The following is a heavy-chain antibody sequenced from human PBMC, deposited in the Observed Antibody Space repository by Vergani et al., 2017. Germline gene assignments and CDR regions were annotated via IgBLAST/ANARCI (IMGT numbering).Heavy chain of an antibody. CDR3: ARHSTVEWLVKLGWIDP. CDR1: GASIRSSHYY. J-gene: IGHJ5*02. Sequence: QLQLQESGPGLVKPSATLSLTCRVSGASIRSSHYYWGWIRQPPGKGLEWIASIYYSESTYYNPSLKSRVTISVDSSKNQFSLKLSSVTAADPTVYFCARHSTVEWLVKLGWIDPWGQGILGTVSS. D-gene: IGHD6-19*01. V-gene: IGHV4-39*01. CDR2: IYYSEST.